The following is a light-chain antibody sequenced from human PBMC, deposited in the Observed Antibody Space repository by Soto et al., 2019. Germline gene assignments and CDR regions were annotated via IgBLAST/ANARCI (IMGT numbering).Light chain of an antibody. CDR1: SSDVGGYNY. J-gene: IGLJ1*01. V-gene: IGLV2-8*01. CDR2: EVS. Sequence: QSVLPQPPSAYGSPGQSVTISCTGTSSDVGGYNYVSWYQQHPGKAPKLMIYEVSKRPSGVPDRFSGSKSGNTASLTVSGLQAEDEADYYCSSYAGSNNLVFGTGTKVTVL. CDR3: SSYAGSNNLV.